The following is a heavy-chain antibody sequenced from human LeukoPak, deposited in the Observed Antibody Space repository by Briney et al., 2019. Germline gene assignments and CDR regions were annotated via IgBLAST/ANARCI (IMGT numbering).Heavy chain of an antibody. V-gene: IGHV3-7*05. CDR1: GFTFSNYW. CDR3: AREDQPRGTFDY. CDR2: IKQDGSEK. D-gene: IGHD2-15*01. J-gene: IGHJ4*02. Sequence: PGGSLRLSCAASGFTFSNYWMSWVRQARGKGLEWVANIKQDGSEKYYVDSVKGRFTISRDNAKNSLYLQMNSLRAEDTALYYCAREDQPRGTFDYWGQGILVAVSS.